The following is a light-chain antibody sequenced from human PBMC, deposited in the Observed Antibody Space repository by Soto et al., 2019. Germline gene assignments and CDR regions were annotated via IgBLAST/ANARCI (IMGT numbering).Light chain of an antibody. CDR2: GAS. CDR1: QNVNNNY. Sequence: EIVLTQSPGTLSLSPGEGATLSCRASQNVNNNYLAWYQQSPGQAPRLLIYGASTRATGIPDRFRGSGSGTSLTPTISSLEPEDFAVYYCKHYVHSLLSFDGGTQVEIK. CDR3: KHYVHSLLS. V-gene: IGKV3-20*01. J-gene: IGKJ4*01.